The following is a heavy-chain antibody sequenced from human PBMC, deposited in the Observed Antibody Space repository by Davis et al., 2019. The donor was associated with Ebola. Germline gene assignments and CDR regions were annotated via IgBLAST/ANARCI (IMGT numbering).Heavy chain of an antibody. V-gene: IGHV3-23*01. D-gene: IGHD2-2*01. Sequence: PGGSLRLSCAASGFTFSSYAMSWVRQAPGKGLEWVSAISGSGGSTYYADSVKGRFTISRDNSKNTLYLQMNSLRAEDTAVYYCAKDSDIVVVPAAERWTNDAFDIWGQGTMVTVSS. CDR2: ISGSGGST. J-gene: IGHJ3*02. CDR1: GFTFSSYA. CDR3: AKDSDIVVVPAAERWTNDAFDI.